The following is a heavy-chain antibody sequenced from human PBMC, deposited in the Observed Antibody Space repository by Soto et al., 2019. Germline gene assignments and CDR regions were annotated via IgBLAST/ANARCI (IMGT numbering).Heavy chain of an antibody. CDR2: ISGSGGST. CDR3: ARRGSGSYYDY. D-gene: IGHD1-26*01. CDR1: GFTFSSYA. V-gene: IGHV3-23*01. J-gene: IGHJ4*02. Sequence: EVQLLESWGGLVQPGGSLRLSCAASGFTFSSYAMRWVRQAPVKGLELVSAISGSGGSTYYADSVKGRFTISRDNSKNTLYLQMNSLRAEDTAVYYCARRGSGSYYDYWGQGTLGTVSS.